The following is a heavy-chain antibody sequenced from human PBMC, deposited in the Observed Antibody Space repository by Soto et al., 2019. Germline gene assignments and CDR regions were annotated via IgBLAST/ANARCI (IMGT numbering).Heavy chain of an antibody. CDR2: IKSKTDGGTT. V-gene: IGHV3-15*07. CDR3: TLSLVVTDYDDFDY. D-gene: IGHD3-22*01. CDR1: GFTFSNAW. Sequence: PGGSLRLSCAASGFTFSNAWMNWVRQAPGKGLEWVGRIKSKTDGGTTDYAAPVKGRFTISRDDSKNTLYLQMNSLKTEDTAVYYCTLSLVVTDYDDFDYWGQGTLVTVSS. J-gene: IGHJ4*02.